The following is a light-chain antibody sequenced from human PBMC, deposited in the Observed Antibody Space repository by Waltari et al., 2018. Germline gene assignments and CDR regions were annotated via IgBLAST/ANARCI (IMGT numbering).Light chain of an antibody. CDR2: DVT. CDR1: RSDVGVYNY. Sequence: QSALTQPASVSGSPGQSLTIPCTGTRSDVGVYNYVSWYQQHPGKAPKLRIYDVTKRASGVSSRFTGSKSGNTASLTISGLQTDDEADYYCSSYRKSSTAGGVFGTGTKVTVL. V-gene: IGLV2-14*03. CDR3: SSYRKSSTAGGV. J-gene: IGLJ1*01.